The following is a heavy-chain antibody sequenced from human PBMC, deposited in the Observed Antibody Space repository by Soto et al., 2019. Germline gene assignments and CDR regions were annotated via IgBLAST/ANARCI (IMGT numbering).Heavy chain of an antibody. Sequence: ASVKVSRKASGYSFSDYDINWVLQATGLGLEWMGWMNPNTGNTRYAQKFQGRFTMTRDTSISTVYMELGSLTSEDTAVYYCARGKLATLTDFWGQGTPVTVSS. CDR1: GYSFSDYD. D-gene: IGHD5-12*01. V-gene: IGHV1-8*01. CDR2: MNPNTGNT. CDR3: ARGKLATLTDF. J-gene: IGHJ4*02.